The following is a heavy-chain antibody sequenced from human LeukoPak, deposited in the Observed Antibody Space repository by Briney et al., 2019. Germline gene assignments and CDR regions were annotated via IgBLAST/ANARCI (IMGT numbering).Heavy chain of an antibody. J-gene: IGHJ6*02. CDR3: ARGLATIFGVGSYYYYGMDV. Sequence: SVTVSCKASGGTFSSYAISWVRQAPGQGLEWMGGIIPIFGTANYAQKFQGRVTITADESTSTAYMELSSLRSEDTAVYYCARGLATIFGVGSYYYYGMDVWGQGTTVTVSS. CDR1: GGTFSSYA. CDR2: IIPIFGTA. D-gene: IGHD3-3*01. V-gene: IGHV1-69*01.